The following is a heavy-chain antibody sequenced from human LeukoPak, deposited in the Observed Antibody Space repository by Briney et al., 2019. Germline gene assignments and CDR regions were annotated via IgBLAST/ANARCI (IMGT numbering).Heavy chain of an antibody. V-gene: IGHV3-33*01. D-gene: IGHD6-13*01. CDR2: LRYDGGNR. J-gene: IGHJ4*02. CDR1: GFTFSSHV. CDR3: ARVAPIYSSSLYHLDY. Sequence: PWGSLRLSCSASGFTFSSHVMHWVCQAPGQGLEWVALLRYDGGNRYYADSVKGRFTISRDNSNNTLYLQMNHLRAEDTAVYYCARVAPIYSSSLYHLDYWGQGTLVTVSS.